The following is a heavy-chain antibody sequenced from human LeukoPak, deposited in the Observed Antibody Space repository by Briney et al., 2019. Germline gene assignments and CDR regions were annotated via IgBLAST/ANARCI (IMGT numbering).Heavy chain of an antibody. CDR3: ARESSVWYYHY. J-gene: IGHJ4*02. CDR1: GYTFTGYY. Sequence: ASVKVSCKASGYTFTGYYMHWVRQAPGQGLEWMGRINPNSGGTNYAQKFQGRVTVTRDTSISTAYMELSRLRSDDTAVYYCARESSVWYYHYWGQGTLVTVSS. D-gene: IGHD6-19*01. CDR2: INPNSGGT. V-gene: IGHV1-2*06.